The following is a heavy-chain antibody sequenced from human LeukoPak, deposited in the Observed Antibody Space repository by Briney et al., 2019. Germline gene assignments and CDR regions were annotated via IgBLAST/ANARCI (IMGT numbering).Heavy chain of an antibody. Sequence: GGSLRLSCAASGFTFSDYYMNWIRQAPGKGLEWISYMSSSGSTISYADSVTGRFTVSRDNAKNSLYLQMDSLRAEDTAVYYCARSILPAANAIDYWGQGTLLTVSS. D-gene: IGHD2-2*01. CDR2: MSSSGSTI. CDR1: GFTFSDYY. CDR3: ARSILPAANAIDY. V-gene: IGHV3-11*04. J-gene: IGHJ4*02.